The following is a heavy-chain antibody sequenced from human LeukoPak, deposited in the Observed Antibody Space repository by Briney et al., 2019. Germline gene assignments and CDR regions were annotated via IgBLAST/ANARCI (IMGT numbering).Heavy chain of an antibody. Sequence: GGSLRLSCAASGLTFSNAWMNWVRQAPGKGLEWVGRIKSKTDGGTTDYAAPVKGRFTISRDDSKNTLYLQMNSLKTEDTAVYYCTSEGYGDYALDYWGQGTLVTVSS. CDR1: GLTFSNAW. D-gene: IGHD4-17*01. CDR2: IKSKTDGGTT. J-gene: IGHJ4*02. V-gene: IGHV3-15*07. CDR3: TSEGYGDYALDY.